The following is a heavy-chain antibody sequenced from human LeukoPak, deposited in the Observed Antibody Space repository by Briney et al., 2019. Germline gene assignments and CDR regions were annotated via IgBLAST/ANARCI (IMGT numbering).Heavy chain of an antibody. D-gene: IGHD2-15*01. CDR2: IYHSGST. J-gene: IGHJ4*02. CDR3: AREARLLPFDY. V-gene: IGHV4-38-2*02. Sequence: SETLSLTCTVSGYSISSGYYWGWIRQPPGKGLEWIGSIYHSGSTYYNPSLKSRVTISVDTSKNQFSLKLSSVTAADTAVYYCAREARLLPFDYWGQGTLVTVSS. CDR1: GYSISSGYY.